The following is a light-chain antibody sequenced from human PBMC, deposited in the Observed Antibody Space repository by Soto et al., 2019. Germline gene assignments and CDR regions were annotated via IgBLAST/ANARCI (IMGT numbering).Light chain of an antibody. CDR3: SSYTSSSTLE. Sequence: QSALTQPASVSGSPGQSITISCTGTSSDVGGYNYVSWYQQHPGKAPKLMIYEVSNRPSGVSNRFSGSKSGNTASLTISGLQAEDEADYYCSSYTSSSTLEFGGGNKVTVL. V-gene: IGLV2-14*01. CDR2: EVS. CDR1: SSDVGGYNY. J-gene: IGLJ2*01.